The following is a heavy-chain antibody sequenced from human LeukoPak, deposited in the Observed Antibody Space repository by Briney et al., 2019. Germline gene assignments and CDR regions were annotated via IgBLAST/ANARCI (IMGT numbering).Heavy chain of an antibody. D-gene: IGHD2-2*01. J-gene: IGHJ6*03. CDR1: GYTFTSYY. Sequence: ASVKVSCKASGYTFTSYYMHWLRQAPGQGLEWMGIINPSGGSTSYAQKFQGRITMTRDVSTSTVYMELSSLRSEDTAVYYCARGREDIVVVPAARPTSSHYMDVWGKGTTVTVSS. CDR3: ARGREDIVVVPAARPTSSHYMDV. CDR2: INPSGGST. V-gene: IGHV1-46*01.